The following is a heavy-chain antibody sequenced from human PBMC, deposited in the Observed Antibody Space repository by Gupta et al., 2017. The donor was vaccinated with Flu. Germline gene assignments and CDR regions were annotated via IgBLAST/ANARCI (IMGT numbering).Heavy chain of an antibody. V-gene: IGHV4-39*01. CDR1: GGSINRNPYY. Sequence: QLQLQESVPGLVKPSETLSLTCIVSGGSINRNPYYWGWIRQPPGKGLAWIGSIYYSGNTYYNPSLKSRVTISVDTSKNQFSLKLSSVTAADTAVYYCARHFVGYCSGGTCYDENDYWGQGPLVTVSS. CDR2: IYYSGNT. J-gene: IGHJ4*02. D-gene: IGHD2-15*01. CDR3: ARHFVGYCSGGTCYDENDY.